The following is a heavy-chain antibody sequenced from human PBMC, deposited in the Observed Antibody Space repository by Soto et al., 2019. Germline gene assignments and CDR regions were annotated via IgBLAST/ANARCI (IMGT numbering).Heavy chain of an antibody. V-gene: IGHV3-21*01. CDR1: GFTFRSFT. Sequence: GGSLRLSCAASGFTFRSFTMNWVRQAPGKGLEWVSTISSNSAYIYYTDALRGRFTISRDNAKNSLHLQMNSLRAEDTAVYYCTGDASRDSSARGWFDPWGPGALVTVSS. CDR3: TGDASRDSSARGWFDP. CDR2: ISSNSAYI. D-gene: IGHD6-13*01. J-gene: IGHJ5*02.